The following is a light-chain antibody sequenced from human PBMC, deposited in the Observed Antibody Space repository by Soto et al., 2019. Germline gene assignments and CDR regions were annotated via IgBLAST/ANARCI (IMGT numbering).Light chain of an antibody. V-gene: IGKV1-27*01. J-gene: IGKJ5*01. Sequence: DIPMTQSPSSLSASVGDRVTITCRASQGISNFLAWYQQKPGKVPKLLISAASTLQSGVPSRFSGSGSGTDFTLTITSLQPEDVATYYWQKYSSVITFGQGTRLEI. CDR3: QKYSSVIT. CDR1: QGISNF. CDR2: AAS.